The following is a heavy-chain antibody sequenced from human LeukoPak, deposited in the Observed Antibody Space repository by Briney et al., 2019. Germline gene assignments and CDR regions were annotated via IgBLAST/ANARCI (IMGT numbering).Heavy chain of an antibody. CDR3: ARTRDCSKTNCYVMDP. J-gene: IGHJ5*02. Sequence: GASVKVSCTAFGYTFTTYGINWVRQAPGQGLEGMGWIGPYNINTHYAQKVQGRVTMTTDTSTSTAYMELRSLRSDDTAVYYCARTRDCSKTNCYVMDPWGQGTLVTVSS. D-gene: IGHD2-2*01. CDR1: GYTFTTYG. V-gene: IGHV1-18*04. CDR2: IGPYNINT.